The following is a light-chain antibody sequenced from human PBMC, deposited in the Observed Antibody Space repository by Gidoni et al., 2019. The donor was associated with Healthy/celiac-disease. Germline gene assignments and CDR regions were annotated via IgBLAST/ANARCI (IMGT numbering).Light chain of an antibody. J-gene: IGKJ4*01. CDR1: QSISSY. CDR3: QQSYSTPPT. V-gene: IGKV1-39*01. CDR2: AAS. Sequence: DIQMTPSPSPLSASVDDRVTITGRASQSISSYLNGYQQKPGKAPKLLIYAASSLQSGVPSRFSGSGSGTDFTLTISSLQPEDFATYYCQQSYSTPPTFGGGTKVEIK.